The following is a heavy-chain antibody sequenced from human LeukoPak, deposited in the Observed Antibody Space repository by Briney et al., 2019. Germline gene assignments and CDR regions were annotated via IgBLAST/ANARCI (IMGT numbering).Heavy chain of an antibody. CDR2: NSCSGDNT. Sequence: HSGGSLRLSCAASGFTFSSYAMTWVRQAPGKGLEWVSGNSCSGDNTYFADSVKGRFTISRDNSKNTLYLQMNSLRAEDTAVYYCAKGSAGYIVVVPAATYYFDYWGQGTLVTVSS. J-gene: IGHJ4*02. D-gene: IGHD2-2*01. V-gene: IGHV3-23*01. CDR1: GFTFSSYA. CDR3: AKGSAGYIVVVPAATYYFDY.